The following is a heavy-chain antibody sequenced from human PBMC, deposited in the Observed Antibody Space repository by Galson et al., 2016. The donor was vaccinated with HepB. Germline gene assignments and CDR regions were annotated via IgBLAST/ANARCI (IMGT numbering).Heavy chain of an antibody. J-gene: IGHJ5*02. CDR2: INSDGTIS. CDR1: GFAFSSHW. D-gene: IGHD4-23*01. Sequence: SLRLSCAASGFAFSSHWMHWVRQDLGKGLVWVSRINSDGTISNYADSVKGRFTISRDNAKNNLYLQMNSLRAEDTAVYFCVRDHSVVPTTAYNWFDPWGRGTLVTVSS. V-gene: IGHV3-74*01. CDR3: VRDHSVVPTTAYNWFDP.